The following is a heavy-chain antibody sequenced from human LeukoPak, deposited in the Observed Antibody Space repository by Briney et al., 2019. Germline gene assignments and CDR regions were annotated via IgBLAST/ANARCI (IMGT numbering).Heavy chain of an antibody. CDR1: GSSISSSNW. D-gene: IGHD4-17*01. CDR3: ARGTITTVTDS. Sequence: NPSETLSLTCAISGSSISSSNWWTWVRQPPGKGLEWVGEIYLRGNTNYNPSLESRATISVDESKTQLSLRLESVTAADTAVYYCARGTITTVTDSWGPGTLVTVSS. CDR2: IYLRGNT. J-gene: IGHJ4*02. V-gene: IGHV4-4*02.